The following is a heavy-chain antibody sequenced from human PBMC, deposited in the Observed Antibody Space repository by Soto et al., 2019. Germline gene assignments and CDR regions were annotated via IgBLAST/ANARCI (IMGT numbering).Heavy chain of an antibody. Sequence: PGGSLRLSCAASRFTFSSYAMNWVRQAPGKGLEWVSTISGSGGNTYYADSVKGRFTISRDNSKNTLYLQMNSLRVEDTAVYYCATSGGGIAAAGYNWFDPWGQGXLVTVYS. D-gene: IGHD6-13*01. CDR1: RFTFSSYA. V-gene: IGHV3-23*01. CDR3: ATSGGGIAAAGYNWFDP. CDR2: ISGSGGNT. J-gene: IGHJ5*02.